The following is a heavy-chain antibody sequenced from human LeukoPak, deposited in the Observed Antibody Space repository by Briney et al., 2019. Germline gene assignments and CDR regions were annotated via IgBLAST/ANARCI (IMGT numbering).Heavy chain of an antibody. D-gene: IGHD3-22*01. CDR3: AKDTIYYYDSSGYPDY. V-gene: IGHV3-23*01. J-gene: IGHJ4*02. Sequence: GGSLRVSCAASGFTFSSYGMSWVCQAPGEGLGWVSAISGSGGSTYYADSVKGLFTISRDNSKNTLYLQMNSLRAEDTAVYYRAKDTIYYYDSSGYPDYWGQGTLVTVS. CDR2: ISGSGGST. CDR1: GFTFSSYG.